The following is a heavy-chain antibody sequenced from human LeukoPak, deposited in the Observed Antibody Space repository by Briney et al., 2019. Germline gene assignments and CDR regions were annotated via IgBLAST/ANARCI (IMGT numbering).Heavy chain of an antibody. D-gene: IGHD2-15*01. CDR3: ARDLSYCSGGSCYSSGY. CDR1: GYSIRSGYY. CDR2: IDHSGTT. Sequence: SETLSLTCIVSGYSIRSGYYWGWIRQPPGKGLEWIGSIDHSGTTYYIPSLKSRVTISVDTSKNQFSLKLTSVTAADTAVYYCARDLSYCSGGSCYSSGYWGQGTLVTVSS. J-gene: IGHJ4*02. V-gene: IGHV4-38-2*02.